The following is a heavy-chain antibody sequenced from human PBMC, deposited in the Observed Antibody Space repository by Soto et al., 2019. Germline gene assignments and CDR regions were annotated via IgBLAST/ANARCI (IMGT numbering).Heavy chain of an antibody. J-gene: IGHJ4*02. Sequence: QVQLQQWGAGLLKPSETLSLTCAVYGGSFSGYYWSWIRQPPGKGLEWIGEINHSGSTNYNPSLKSRVTISVDTSKNQFSLKLSSVTAADTAVYYCAGGDGGVVAATRGFDYWGQGTLVTVSS. CDR3: AGGDGGVVAATRGFDY. CDR2: INHSGST. D-gene: IGHD2-15*01. CDR1: GGSFSGYY. V-gene: IGHV4-34*01.